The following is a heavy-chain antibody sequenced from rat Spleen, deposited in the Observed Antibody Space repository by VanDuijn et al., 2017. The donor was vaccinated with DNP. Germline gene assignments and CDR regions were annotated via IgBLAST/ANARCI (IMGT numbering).Heavy chain of an antibody. Sequence: EVQLVESGGDLVQPGRSLKLSCVASGFTFSAYWMYWIRQAPGKGLEWVASINTDGDSTYYLDSVKGRFTISRDNAENTAYLQMNSLRFDDTATYYCARDQGEGGQGVMVTVSS. CDR1: GFTFSAYW. D-gene: IGHD1-11*01. J-gene: IGHJ2*01. CDR3: ARDQGE. V-gene: IGHV5-58*01. CDR2: INTDGDST.